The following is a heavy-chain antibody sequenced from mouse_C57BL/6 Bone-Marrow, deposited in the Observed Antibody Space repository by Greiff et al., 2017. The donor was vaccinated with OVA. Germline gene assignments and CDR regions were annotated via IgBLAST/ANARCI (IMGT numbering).Heavy chain of an antibody. Sequence: VQLQQPGAELVKPGASVKMSCKASGYTFNSYWITWVKQRPGQGLEWIGDIYPGSGSTNYNEKFKSKATLTVDTSSSTAYMQLSSMTSEDSAVYYCARLGYYYAMDYWGQGTSVTVSS. J-gene: IGHJ4*01. CDR1: GYTFNSYW. CDR3: ARLGYYYAMDY. V-gene: IGHV1-55*01. CDR2: IYPGSGST.